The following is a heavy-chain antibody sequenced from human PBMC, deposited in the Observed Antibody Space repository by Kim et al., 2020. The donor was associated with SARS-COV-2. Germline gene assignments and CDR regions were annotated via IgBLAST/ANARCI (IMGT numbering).Heavy chain of an antibody. V-gene: IGHV3-53*01. D-gene: IGHD3-10*01. CDR3: ARVLGGDYYGSGRGYFDY. CDR1: GFTVSSNY. J-gene: IGHJ4*02. Sequence: GGSLRLSCAASGFTVSSNYMSWVRQAPGKGLEWVSVIYSGGSTYYADSVKGRFTISRDNSKNTLYLQMNSLRAEDTAVYYCARVLGGDYYGSGRGYFDYWGQGTLVTVSS. CDR2: IYSGGST.